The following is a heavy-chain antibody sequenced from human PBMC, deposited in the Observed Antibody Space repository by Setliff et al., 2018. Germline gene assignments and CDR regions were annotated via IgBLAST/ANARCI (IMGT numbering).Heavy chain of an antibody. CDR3: ARGALYYDSSGYYPDY. Sequence: ASVKVSCKASGYTFTGYYMYWVRQAPGQGLEWMGRINPNSGGTNYTQKFQGRVTMTRDTSISTVYMELSRLRSDDTAVYYCARGALYYDSSGYYPDYWGQGTLVTVSS. D-gene: IGHD3-22*01. CDR1: GYTFTGYY. V-gene: IGHV1-2*06. CDR2: INPNSGGT. J-gene: IGHJ4*02.